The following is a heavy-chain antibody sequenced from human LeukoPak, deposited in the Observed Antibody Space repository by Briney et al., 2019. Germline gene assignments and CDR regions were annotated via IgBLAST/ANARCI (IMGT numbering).Heavy chain of an antibody. V-gene: IGHV3-21*01. D-gene: IGHD2-2*01. CDR1: GFTFSSYS. Sequence: GGSLRLSCAASGFTFSSYSMNWVRQAPGKGLEWVSSISSSSSYIYYADSVKGRFTISRDNAKNSLYLQMNSLRAEDTAVYYCARDRPIVVVPAAIGGRDAFDIWGQGTMVTVSS. CDR2: ISSSSSYI. CDR3: ARDRPIVVVPAAIGGRDAFDI. J-gene: IGHJ3*02.